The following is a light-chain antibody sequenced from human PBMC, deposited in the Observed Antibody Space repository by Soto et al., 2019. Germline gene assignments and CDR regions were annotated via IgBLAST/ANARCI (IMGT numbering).Light chain of an antibody. Sequence: DFQMTQSPSTLSASVGDRVTITCRASQSINSWLAWYQQKPGKAPNLLIYMASRLQSGVPSRFSGSGSGTEFTLTISSLQPDDFATYYCQQYNGYSWTFGQGTKLEIK. CDR3: QQYNGYSWT. CDR1: QSINSW. CDR2: MAS. J-gene: IGKJ1*01. V-gene: IGKV1-5*03.